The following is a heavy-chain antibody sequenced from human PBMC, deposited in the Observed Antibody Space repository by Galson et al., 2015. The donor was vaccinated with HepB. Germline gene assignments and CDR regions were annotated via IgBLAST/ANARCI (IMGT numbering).Heavy chain of an antibody. CDR3: ARLRLLWFGEFGDAFVN. J-gene: IGHJ3*02. CDR1: GYSFTSYW. V-gene: IGHV5-51*01. D-gene: IGHD3-10*01. CDR2: IYPGDSDT. Sequence: QSGAEVKKPGESLKISCKGSGYSFTSYWIGWVRQMPGKGLEWMGIIYPGDSDTRYSPSFQGQVAISADKSISTAYLQWSSLKASDTAMYYCARLRLLWFGEFGDAFVNWCQGTLVTVSS.